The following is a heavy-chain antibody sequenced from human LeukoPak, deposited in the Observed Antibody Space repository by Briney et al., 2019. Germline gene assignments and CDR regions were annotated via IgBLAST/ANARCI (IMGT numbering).Heavy chain of an antibody. CDR3: AKDRGDSAAAAYYYYYYMDV. CDR2: ISGSSSST. CDR1: GFTFSSYA. V-gene: IGHV3-23*01. D-gene: IGHD6-13*01. Sequence: PGGTLRLSCAVSGFTFSSYAMSWVRQAPGQGLEWVSAISGSSSSTYYADSVKGRFTISRDNSKNTLYLQMNSLRAEDTAVYYCAKDRGDSAAAAYYYYYYMDVWGKGTTVTVSS. J-gene: IGHJ6*03.